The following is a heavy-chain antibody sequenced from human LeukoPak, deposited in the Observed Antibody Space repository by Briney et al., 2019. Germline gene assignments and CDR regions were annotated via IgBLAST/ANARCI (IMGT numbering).Heavy chain of an antibody. D-gene: IGHD6-13*01. CDR1: GGSFSGYY. CDR3: ACSIAAAATNWFDP. CDR2: INHSGST. Sequence: SETLSLTCAVYGGSFSGYYWSWIRQPPGKGLEWIGEINHSGSTNYNPSLKSRVTISVDTSKNQFSLKLSSVTAADTAVYYCACSIAAAATNWFDPWGQGTLVTVSS. V-gene: IGHV4-34*01. J-gene: IGHJ5*02.